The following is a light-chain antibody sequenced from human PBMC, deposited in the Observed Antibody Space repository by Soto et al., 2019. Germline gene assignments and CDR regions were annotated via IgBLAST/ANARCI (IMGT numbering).Light chain of an antibody. CDR1: SSDVGTYNY. CDR2: HAT. CDR3: NSYTCSTTLYV. J-gene: IGLJ1*01. Sequence: QSALTQPASVSGSPGQSITISCTGTSSDVGTYNYVSWYQQHPGKAPKLMIYHATNRPSGFSNRFSGSKSGNTASLTISGLQAEDEADYYCNSYTCSTTLYVFGTATKLTVL. V-gene: IGLV2-14*03.